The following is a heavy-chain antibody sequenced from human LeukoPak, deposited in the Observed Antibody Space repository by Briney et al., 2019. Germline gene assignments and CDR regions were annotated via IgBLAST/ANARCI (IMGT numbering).Heavy chain of an antibody. CDR1: GGSISSSSYY. CDR2: IYYSGST. Sequence: PSETLSLTCTVSGGSISSSSYYWGWIRQPPGKGLEWIGSIYYSGSTNYNPSLKSRVTISVDTSKNQFSLKLSSVTAADTAVYYCARGFRRTRYWFDPWGQGTLVTVSS. J-gene: IGHJ5*02. V-gene: IGHV4-39*07. CDR3: ARGFRRTRYWFDP.